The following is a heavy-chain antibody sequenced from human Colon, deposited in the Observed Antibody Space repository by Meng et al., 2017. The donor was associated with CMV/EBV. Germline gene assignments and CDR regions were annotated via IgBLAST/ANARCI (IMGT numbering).Heavy chain of an antibody. J-gene: IGHJ6*02. Sequence: GESLKISCAASGFTFSSYAMSWVRQAPGRGLQWVSLIYGNGDDSTFYAEFVKGRFTISRDNVKNSLYLHMNSLRAEDTAAYYCATVVRFPVGGHFYYHGMDVWGQGTTVTVSS. CDR1: GFTFSSYA. CDR2: IYGNGDDST. V-gene: IGHV3-23*03. CDR3: ATVVRFPVGGHFYYHGMDV. D-gene: IGHD3-3*01.